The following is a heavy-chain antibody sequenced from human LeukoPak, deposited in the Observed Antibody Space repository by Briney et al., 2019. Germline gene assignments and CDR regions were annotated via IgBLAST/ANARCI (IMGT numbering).Heavy chain of an antibody. CDR3: ARVRGHGDMIDY. D-gene: IGHD3-10*01. CDR1: GYIFTTYF. Sequence: ASVKVSCKASGYIFTTYFMHWVRQAPGQGLEWMGFINPSGGSTGYSQKFQGRVTMTRDTSTSKVYMALSSLRSEGTAVYYCARVRGHGDMIDYWGQGTLVTVSS. CDR2: INPSGGST. J-gene: IGHJ4*02. V-gene: IGHV1-46*01.